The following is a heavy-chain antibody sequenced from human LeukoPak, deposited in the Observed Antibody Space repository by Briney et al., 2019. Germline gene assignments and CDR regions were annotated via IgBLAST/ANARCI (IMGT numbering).Heavy chain of an antibody. Sequence: SETLSLTCTVSGGSISYYYWSWIRQPAGKGLEWIGRIYTSGSTNYNPSLKSRVTMSIDTSKNQFSLRLSSVTAADTALYYCARGVAGDDLYYYYYLDVWGKGTTVTVSS. D-gene: IGHD7-27*01. CDR2: IYTSGST. V-gene: IGHV4-4*07. CDR3: ARGVAGDDLYYYYYLDV. J-gene: IGHJ6*03. CDR1: GGSISYYY.